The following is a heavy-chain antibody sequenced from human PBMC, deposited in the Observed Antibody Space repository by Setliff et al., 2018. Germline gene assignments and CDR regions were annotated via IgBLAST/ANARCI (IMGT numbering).Heavy chain of an antibody. CDR3: ARVKIAILPAAIDY. CDR2: IYTSGYT. Sequence: SETLSLTCTLSGGSLSSGSFYWSWIRQPAGKGLELVGRIYTSGYTNYNPSLESRVTISLDTSKNQFSLKLSSVTAADTAVYYCARVKIAILPAAIDYWGQGTLVTVSS. V-gene: IGHV4-61*02. D-gene: IGHD2-2*01. J-gene: IGHJ4*02. CDR1: GGSLSSGSFY.